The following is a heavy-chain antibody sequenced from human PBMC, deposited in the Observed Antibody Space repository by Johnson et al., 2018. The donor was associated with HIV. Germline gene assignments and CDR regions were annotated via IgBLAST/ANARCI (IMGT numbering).Heavy chain of an antibody. D-gene: IGHD6-13*01. CDR3: AKHSSSWYDDAFDI. CDR2: ISYDGSNK. J-gene: IGHJ3*02. Sequence: QVYLVESGGGVVQPGRSLRLSCAASGFTFSSYPMHWVRQAPGKGLEWVGVISYDGSNKYYADSVKGRFTISRDNSKNTLFLQMNSLRAEDTAVYYCAKHSSSWYDDAFDIWGQGTMVTVSS. V-gene: IGHV3-30*04. CDR1: GFTFSSYP.